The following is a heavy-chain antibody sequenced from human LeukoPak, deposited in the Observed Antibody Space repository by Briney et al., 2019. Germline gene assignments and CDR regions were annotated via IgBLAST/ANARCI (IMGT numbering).Heavy chain of an antibody. V-gene: IGHV3-23*01. CDR1: GFTFSSYA. D-gene: IGHD3-9*01. Sequence: GGSLRLSCAASGFTFSSYAMSWVRQAPGKGLEWVSAISGSGGSTYYADSVKGRFTISRDNSKNTLYLQMNSLRAEDTAVYYCAKHGVRYLDWLPPGDTWGQGTLVTVSS. CDR3: AKHGVRYLDWLPPGDT. J-gene: IGHJ5*02. CDR2: ISGSGGST.